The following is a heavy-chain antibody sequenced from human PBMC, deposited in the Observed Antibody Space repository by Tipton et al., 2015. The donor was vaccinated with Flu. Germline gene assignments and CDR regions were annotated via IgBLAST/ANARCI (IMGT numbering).Heavy chain of an antibody. CDR3: ARDGGEDGYNSLLQAFDI. D-gene: IGHD5-24*01. CDR2: INQGGSEK. V-gene: IGHV3-7*01. Sequence: SLRLSCAASGFTFSTYWMGWVRQAPGKGLEWVANINQGGSEKYYVDSVKGRFTISRDNAKNSLHLQMNSLRAEDTAVYYCARDGGEDGYNSLLQAFDIWGQGTMVTVSS. J-gene: IGHJ3*02. CDR1: GFTFSTYW.